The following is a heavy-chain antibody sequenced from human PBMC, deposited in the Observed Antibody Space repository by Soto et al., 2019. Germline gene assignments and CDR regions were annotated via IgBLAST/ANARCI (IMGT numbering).Heavy chain of an antibody. D-gene: IGHD1-7*01. V-gene: IGHV5-10-1*01. Sequence: PGESLKISCEASGYSFTTYWISWVRQMPGKGLEWMGAIDPRDPYTKYSPSFQGHVTISVDKSISTAYLQWNSLKASDTAIYYCARGKSDLELFNWLDPWGQGTLVTVSS. CDR1: GYSFTTYW. J-gene: IGHJ5*02. CDR3: ARGKSDLELFNWLDP. CDR2: IDPRDPYT.